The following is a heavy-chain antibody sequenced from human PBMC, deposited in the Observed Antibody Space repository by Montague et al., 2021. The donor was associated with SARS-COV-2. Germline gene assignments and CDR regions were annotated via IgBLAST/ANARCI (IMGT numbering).Heavy chain of an antibody. D-gene: IGHD1-7*01. Sequence: TLSLTCTVSGASISSGGDYWNWIRQHPGKGLEWIGHIYYSVSTNYNPSLKSLVTISEDTSKNQISLKLSSVTAADTDVYYCARDRELVDWGQGIMVIVSS. J-gene: IGHJ4*02. CDR1: GASISSGGDY. V-gene: IGHV4-31*01. CDR3: ARDRELVD. CDR2: IYYSVST.